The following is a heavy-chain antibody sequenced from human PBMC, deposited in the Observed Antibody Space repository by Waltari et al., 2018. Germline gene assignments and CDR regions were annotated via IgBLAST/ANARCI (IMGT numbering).Heavy chain of an antibody. J-gene: IGHJ4*02. D-gene: IGHD3-22*01. CDR3: VRDSSGTY. CDR1: GFTFSSHW. Sequence: EVQLVESGGGLVQPGGSLRLSCAASGFTFSSHWRYWVRQTPGKGLVGVSGINSDGSSTSYADSVKGRITISRDNAKNTLYLQMNSLRAEDTAVYYCVRDSSGTYWGQGTQVTVSS. V-gene: IGHV3-74*01. CDR2: INSDGSST.